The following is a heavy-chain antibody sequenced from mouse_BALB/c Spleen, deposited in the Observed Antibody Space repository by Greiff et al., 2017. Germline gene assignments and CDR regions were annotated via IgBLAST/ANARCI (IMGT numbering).Heavy chain of an antibody. V-gene: IGHV3-6*02. Sequence: EVKLMESGPGLVKPSQSLSLTCSVTGYSITSGYYWNWIRQFPGNKLEWMGYISYDGSNNYNPSLKNRISITRDTSKNQFFLKLNSVTTEDTATYYCARDRGITTFAYWGQGTLVTVSA. CDR2: ISYDGSN. CDR3: ARDRGITTFAY. D-gene: IGHD2-4*01. CDR1: GYSITSGYY. J-gene: IGHJ3*01.